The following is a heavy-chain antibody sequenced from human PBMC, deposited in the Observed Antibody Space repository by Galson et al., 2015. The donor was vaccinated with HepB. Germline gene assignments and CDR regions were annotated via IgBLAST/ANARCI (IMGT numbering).Heavy chain of an antibody. J-gene: IGHJ4*02. CDR2: IYWDDDK. CDR3: ALSVVVPAAIRWFGEVGY. Sequence: PALVKPTQTLTLTCTFSGFSLSTSGVGVGWIRQPPGKALEWLALIYWDDDKRYSPSLKSRLTITKDTSKNQVVLTMTNMDPVDTATYYCALSVVVPAAIRWFGEVGYWGQGTLVTVSS. V-gene: IGHV2-5*02. CDR1: GFSLSTSGVG. D-gene: IGHD2-2*02.